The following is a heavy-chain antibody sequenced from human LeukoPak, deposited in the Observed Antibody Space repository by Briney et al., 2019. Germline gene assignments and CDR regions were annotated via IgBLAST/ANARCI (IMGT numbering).Heavy chain of an antibody. J-gene: IGHJ6*03. V-gene: IGHV4-4*07. CDR2: IYTSGIT. CDR3: AREVVVDYYYYYMDV. Sequence: SETLSLTCTVSGGSISSYYWSWIRQPAGKGLEWFGRIYTSGITNYNPSLKSRVTMSVDTSKNQFSLKLSSVTAADTAVYYCAREVVVDYYYYYMDVWGKGTTVTVSS. D-gene: IGHD3-22*01. CDR1: GGSISSYY.